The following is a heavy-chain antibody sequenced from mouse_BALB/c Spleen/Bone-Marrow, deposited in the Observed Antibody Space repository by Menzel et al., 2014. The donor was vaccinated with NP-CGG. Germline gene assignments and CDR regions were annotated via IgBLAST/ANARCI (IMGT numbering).Heavy chain of an antibody. CDR2: IDPANGNT. V-gene: IGHV14-3*02. CDR1: GFNIKDTF. Sequence: VQLKQSGAELVKPGASVKLSCTASGFNIKDTFMHWVKQRPDQGLEWIGRIDPANGNTKYDPKFQGKATIKADTSSNTAYLQLNSLTSEDTAVYYCAGSRRYLDYVAYWGQGTLVTVSA. CDR3: AGSRRYLDYVAY. J-gene: IGHJ3*01. D-gene: IGHD2-4*01.